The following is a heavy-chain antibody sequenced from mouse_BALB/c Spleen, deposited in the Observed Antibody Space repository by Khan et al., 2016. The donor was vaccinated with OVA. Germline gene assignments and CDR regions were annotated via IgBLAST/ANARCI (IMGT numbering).Heavy chain of an antibody. CDR3: ARGTYYAMDY. V-gene: IGHV1-4*01. CDR2: INPSSGYT. J-gene: IGHJ4*01. D-gene: IGHD3-3*01. Sequence: QVQLQQSGAELARPGASVTMSCKASGYTFTSYTMHWVKQRPGQGLEWIGYINPSSGYTNYNQKFKDKASLTADKSSSTAYMQLSSLTSEDSAVYYCARGTYYAMDYWGQGTSVTVSS. CDR1: GYTFTSYT.